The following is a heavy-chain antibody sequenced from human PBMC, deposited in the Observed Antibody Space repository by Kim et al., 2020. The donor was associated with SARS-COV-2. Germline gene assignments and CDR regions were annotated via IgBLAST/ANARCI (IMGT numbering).Heavy chain of an antibody. J-gene: IGHJ5*02. D-gene: IGHD1-1*01. CDR1: GFTFGDYA. CDR3: TRVMSLSPGDPNWFDP. Sequence: GGSLRLSCTASGFTFGDYAMSWFRQAPGKGLEWVGFIRSKAYGGTTEYAASVKGRFTISRDDSKSIAYLQMNSLKTEDTAVYYCTRVMSLSPGDPNWFDPWGQGTLVTVSS. V-gene: IGHV3-49*03. CDR2: IRSKAYGGTT.